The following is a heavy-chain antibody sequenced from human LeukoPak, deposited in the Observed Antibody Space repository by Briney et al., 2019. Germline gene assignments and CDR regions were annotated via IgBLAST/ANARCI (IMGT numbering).Heavy chain of an antibody. CDR1: GYSLTNHY. Sequence: PSETLSLTCAVSGYSLTNHYWIWIRQPPGKGLEWIGEINHSGSTNYNPSLKSRVTISVDTSKNQFSLKLSSVTAADTAVYYCASGSAAGTSDYYYYGMDVWGQGTTVTVSS. J-gene: IGHJ6*02. D-gene: IGHD6-13*01. CDR2: INHSGST. CDR3: ASGSAAGTSDYYYYGMDV. V-gene: IGHV4-34*01.